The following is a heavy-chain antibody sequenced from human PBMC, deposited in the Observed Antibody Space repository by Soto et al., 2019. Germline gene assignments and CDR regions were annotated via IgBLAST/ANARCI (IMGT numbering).Heavy chain of an antibody. Sequence: PSETLSLTSTVYGGSISSSSYYWGWIRQTPGKGLEWFGSIYYSGSTYYNPSLKSRVTISVDTSKNQFSLKLSSVTAADTAVYYCARQDICPFRGYSYGYWFDLWGQGTLVTVSS. V-gene: IGHV4-39*01. J-gene: IGHJ5*02. D-gene: IGHD5-18*01. CDR3: ARQDICPFRGYSYGYWFDL. CDR1: GGSISSSSYY. CDR2: IYYSGST.